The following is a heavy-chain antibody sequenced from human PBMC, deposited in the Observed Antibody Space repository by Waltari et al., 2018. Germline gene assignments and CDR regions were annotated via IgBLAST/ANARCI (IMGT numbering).Heavy chain of an antibody. V-gene: IGHV3-33*01. CDR2: IWYDGDNK. Sequence: QVQLVESGGGVVQPGKSLRLSCAASGFSFSSYAMHWVRQAPGKGLGWLAGIWYDGDNKYDGDSVRGRFTISRDNSKNTLYLQLNSLRAEDTAVYYCARASIAVEERGDDYFHYWGQGTLVTVSS. D-gene: IGHD6-19*01. J-gene: IGHJ4*02. CDR3: ARASIAVEERGDDYFHY. CDR1: GFSFSSYA.